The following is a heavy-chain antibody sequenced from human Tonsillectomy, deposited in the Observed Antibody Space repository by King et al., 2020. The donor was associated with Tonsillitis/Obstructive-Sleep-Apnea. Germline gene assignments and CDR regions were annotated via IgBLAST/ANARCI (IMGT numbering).Heavy chain of an antibody. Sequence: VQLVESGGGLVQPGGSLRLSCAAFGFTFSSYAMSWVRQAPGKGLEWVSAISGIGGGTSYADSVKGRFTITSDNSKNTLCLQMNSRRAEDTAVYYCAKDLLNSGETYDIFDYWGQGTLVTVSS. CDR3: AKDLLNSGETYDIFDY. J-gene: IGHJ4*02. V-gene: IGHV3-23*04. D-gene: IGHD3-9*01. CDR2: ISGIGGGT. CDR1: GFTFSSYA.